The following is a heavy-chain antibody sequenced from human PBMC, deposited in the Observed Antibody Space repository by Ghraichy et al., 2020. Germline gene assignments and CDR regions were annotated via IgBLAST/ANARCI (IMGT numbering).Heavy chain of an antibody. V-gene: IGHV2-5*02. CDR3: ARRGNYYDTSGYVDY. J-gene: IGHJ4*02. Sequence: SDPTLVKPTQTLTLTCTFSGFSLSTAGVGVGWIRQPPGKALEWLALIYWDADKRYSPSLKSRLTITKDTSKNQVVLTMTNMDPVDTATYYCARRGNYYDTSGYVDYWGQGTLVTVSS. CDR1: GFSLSTAGVG. D-gene: IGHD3-22*01. CDR2: IYWDADK.